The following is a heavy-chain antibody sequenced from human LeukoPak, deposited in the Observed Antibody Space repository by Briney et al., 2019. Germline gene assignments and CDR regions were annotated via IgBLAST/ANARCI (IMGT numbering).Heavy chain of an antibody. J-gene: IGHJ4*02. D-gene: IGHD1-26*01. V-gene: IGHV4-59*08. CDR2: FYYSGST. CDR3: ARLFAAGLGDTAGFDY. CDR1: GGSISGYY. Sequence: SETLSLTCTVSGGSISGYYWSWIRQPPGKGLEWIGYFYYSGSTNYNPSLKSRVTISVDTSKNHFSLKLSSVTAADTAVYYSARLFAAGLGDTAGFDYWGQGILVTVSS.